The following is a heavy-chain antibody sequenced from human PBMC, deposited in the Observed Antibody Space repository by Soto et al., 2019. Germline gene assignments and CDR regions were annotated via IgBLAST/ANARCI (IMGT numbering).Heavy chain of an antibody. CDR3: AKDGAVAGSGWFDP. CDR1: GFTFSSYA. V-gene: IGHV3-23*01. J-gene: IGHJ5*02. CDR2: ISGSGGST. D-gene: IGHD6-19*01. Sequence: EVQLLESGGGLVQPGGSLRLSCAASGFTFSSYAMSWVRQAPGKGLEWVSAISGSGGSTYYADSVKGRFTISRDNXTNTMYLQMNSLRAEDTAVYYCAKDGAVAGSGWFDPWGQGTLVTVSS.